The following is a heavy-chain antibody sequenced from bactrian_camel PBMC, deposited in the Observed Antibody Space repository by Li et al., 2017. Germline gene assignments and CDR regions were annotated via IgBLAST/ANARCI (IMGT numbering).Heavy chain of an antibody. J-gene: IGHJ4*01. CDR2: LSVDGIT. D-gene: IGHD3*01. Sequence: VQLVESGGGSVQSGGSLRLSCASSGYRDSANYCLGWFRQAPGKERERVASLSVDGITTYADSVKGRFTISQDNAKNTLNLEMNNLNREDTASYYCAAVPRYSCYSDSLSVWRGRYNWWGQGTQVTVS. CDR1: GYRDSANYC. CDR3: AAVPRYSCYSDSLSVWRGRYNW. V-gene: IGHV3S67*01.